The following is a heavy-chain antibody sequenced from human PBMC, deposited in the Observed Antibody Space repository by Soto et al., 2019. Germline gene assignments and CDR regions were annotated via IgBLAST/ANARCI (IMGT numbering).Heavy chain of an antibody. CDR2: IYWDEDE. CDR3: ARIVPFDDRVYDFAF. Sequence: QITLKESGPTLVQPTQTLTLTCTFSGFSLSTHTVGVASIRQPPGKALEWLALIYWDEDERYSPSLKSRLTIPQDTSKNQVVLTMTNMDPVYTATYFWARIVPFDDRVYDFAFWGQGMLVTVSS. CDR1: GFSLSTHTVG. J-gene: IGHJ4*02. V-gene: IGHV2-5*02. D-gene: IGHD3-9*01.